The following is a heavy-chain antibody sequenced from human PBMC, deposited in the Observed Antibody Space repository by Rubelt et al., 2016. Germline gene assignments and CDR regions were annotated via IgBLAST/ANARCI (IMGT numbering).Heavy chain of an antibody. D-gene: IGHD6-19*01. J-gene: IGHJ4*02. V-gene: IGHV3-23*01. CDR2: IIGNDGNT. CDR3: ARDLKNTGVAGEFDS. CDR1: GFNLRNYG. Sequence: EVAVLEFGGGFVQPWGALGISFGALGFNLRNYGIEWGRQASGEGLGWGSNIIGNDGNTYYADTVKGRVTISGGSSKNRMYLQMNSLSAEDTAAYYCARDLKNTGVAGEFDSWGQGTLVTVSS.